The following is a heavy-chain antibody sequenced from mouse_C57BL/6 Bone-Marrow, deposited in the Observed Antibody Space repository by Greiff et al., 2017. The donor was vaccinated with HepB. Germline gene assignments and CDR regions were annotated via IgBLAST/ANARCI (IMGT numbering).Heavy chain of an antibody. CDR3: TPLGNYAMDY. J-gene: IGHJ4*01. Sequence: EVKVEESGGGLVQPGGSMKLSCVASGFTFSNYWMNWVRQSPEKGLEWVAQIRLKSDNYATHYAESVKGRFNISRDDSKSSVYLQMNNLRAEDTGIYYCTPLGNYAMDYWGQGTSVTVSS. CDR1: GFTFSNYW. V-gene: IGHV6-3*01. CDR2: IRLKSDNYAT. D-gene: IGHD3-3*01.